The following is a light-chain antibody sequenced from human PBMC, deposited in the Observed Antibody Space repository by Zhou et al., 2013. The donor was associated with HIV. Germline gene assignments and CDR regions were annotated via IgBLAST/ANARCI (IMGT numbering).Light chain of an antibody. CDR2: DAS. V-gene: IGKV3-11*01. Sequence: EIVLTQSPATLSLSPGERATLSCRASQSVNSYLAWYQQKPGQAPRLLIHDASNRATAIPARFSGSGSGTDYTLTISSLEPEDFAVYYCQQYNDWPPWTFGQGTKVEVK. J-gene: IGKJ1*01. CDR3: QQYNDWPPWT. CDR1: QSVNSY.